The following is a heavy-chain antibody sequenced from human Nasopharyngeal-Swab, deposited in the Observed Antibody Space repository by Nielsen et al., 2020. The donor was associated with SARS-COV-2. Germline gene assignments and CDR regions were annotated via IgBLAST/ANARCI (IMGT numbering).Heavy chain of an antibody. CDR2: IHYSGST. CDR3: ARVPPYSNYFDS. Sequence: SETLSLTCTVSGGSISSNFWNWIRQPPGKGLEWIGYIHYSGSTSYNPSLKSRVTISVDTSTNHFSLNLSSVTAADTAVHYCARVPPYSNYFDSWGQGTLVTVSS. V-gene: IGHV4-59*01. J-gene: IGHJ4*02. CDR1: GGSISSNF. D-gene: IGHD4-11*01.